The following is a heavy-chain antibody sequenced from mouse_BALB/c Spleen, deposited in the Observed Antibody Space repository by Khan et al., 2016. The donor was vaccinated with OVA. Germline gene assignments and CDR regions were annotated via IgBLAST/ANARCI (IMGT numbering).Heavy chain of an antibody. CDR2: IAPGSSNA. J-gene: IGHJ4*01. CDR1: GYTFTSYW. Sequence: DLVKPGASVNLSCKASGYTFTSYWINWIKQRPGQGLEWIGRIAPGSSNAYYNDMFKDKATLTVDKSSSTAYIQLSSLSAEDSAVYVCARENYDGRSCYAMDYLGQGTSVTGSS. V-gene: IGHV1S41*01. CDR3: ARENYDGRSCYAMDY. D-gene: IGHD1-1*01.